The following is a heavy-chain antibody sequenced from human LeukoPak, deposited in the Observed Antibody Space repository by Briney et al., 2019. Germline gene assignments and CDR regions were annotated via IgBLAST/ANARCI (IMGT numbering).Heavy chain of an antibody. J-gene: IGHJ4*02. CDR3: ARGSDYYDSSGLGY. CDR1: GFSITSGYY. V-gene: IGHV4-38-2*02. D-gene: IGHD3-22*01. Sequence: SETLSLTCTVSGFSITSGYYWGWIRQPPGKGLEWIGSMYHSGSTYYNPSLNSRVTISIDTSKNQFSLKLSFVTAADTAVYYCARGSDYYDSSGLGYWGQGTLVTVSS. CDR2: MYHSGST.